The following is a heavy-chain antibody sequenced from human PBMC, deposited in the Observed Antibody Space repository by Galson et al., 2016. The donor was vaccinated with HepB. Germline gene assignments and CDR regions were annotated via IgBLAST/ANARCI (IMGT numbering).Heavy chain of an antibody. D-gene: IGHD3-10*01. CDR1: GGTFSSFA. J-gene: IGHJ4*02. CDR3: ASHTRGQYESGRYEFNF. CDR2: IIPMFGTP. Sequence: CKASGGTFSSFAINWVRQAPGQGLEWMGGIIPMFGTPNYAQRFRGRVTITADESTGTAYMELSSLRSQDTAVYYCASHTRGQYESGRYEFNFWGQGTLVTVSS. V-gene: IGHV1-69*01.